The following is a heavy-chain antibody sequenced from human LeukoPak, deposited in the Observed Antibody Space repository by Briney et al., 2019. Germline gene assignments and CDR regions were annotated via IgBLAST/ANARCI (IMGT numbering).Heavy chain of an antibody. CDR3: ARERGDSSGYYPYYFDY. CDR1: GFTVSSNY. D-gene: IGHD3-22*01. J-gene: IGHJ4*02. Sequence: GGSLGLSCAASGFTVSSNYMSWVRQAPGKGLEWVSVIYSGGSTYYADSVKGRFTISRDNSKNTLYLQMNSLRAEDTAVYYCARERGDSSGYYPYYFDYWGQGTLVTVSS. V-gene: IGHV3-66*01. CDR2: IYSGGST.